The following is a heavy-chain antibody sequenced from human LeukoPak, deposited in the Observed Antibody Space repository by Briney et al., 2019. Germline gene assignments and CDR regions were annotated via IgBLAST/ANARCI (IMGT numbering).Heavy chain of an antibody. J-gene: IGHJ4*02. V-gene: IGHV3-30*03. CDR2: ISSDEGNK. CDR3: ASKWYCGGDCYYQIDY. D-gene: IGHD2-21*02. Sequence: VGSLRISCAASGVTFSSSVLNWVRQAPGQGLEWVSLISSDEGNKYYADSVKGRFTISRDNSKNTLYLQMNSLRTEDTAVYYCASKWYCGGDCYYQIDYWGQGTLVTVSS. CDR1: GVTFSSSV.